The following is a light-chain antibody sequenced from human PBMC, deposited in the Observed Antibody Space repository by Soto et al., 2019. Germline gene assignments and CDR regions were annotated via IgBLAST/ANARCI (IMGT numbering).Light chain of an antibody. CDR1: QSVSSNF. CDR3: RQYGYSPGCA. V-gene: IGKV3-20*01. Sequence: EIVLTQSPGTLSLSPGERATLSCRASQSVSSNFLAWYQEKPGQAPRLLIYGASSRATGIPDRFSGSGSGTDFTLTISRLEPEDFAVYYCRQYGYSPGCAFGGGTKVEIK. J-gene: IGKJ4*01. CDR2: GAS.